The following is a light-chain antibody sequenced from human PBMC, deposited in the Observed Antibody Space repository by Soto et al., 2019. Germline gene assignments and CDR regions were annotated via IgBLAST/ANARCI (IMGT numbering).Light chain of an antibody. Sequence: DIQLAQSPSSVSASVGDRVTITCRASQGLAGWLGWYQQKPGTAPKLLISGASSLQNGVPSRFSGNGSGTDFSLTISSLQPDDFATYFCQQASSFSITFGHGTRLEFK. CDR3: QQASSFSIT. J-gene: IGKJ5*01. V-gene: IGKV1-12*01. CDR2: GAS. CDR1: QGLAGW.